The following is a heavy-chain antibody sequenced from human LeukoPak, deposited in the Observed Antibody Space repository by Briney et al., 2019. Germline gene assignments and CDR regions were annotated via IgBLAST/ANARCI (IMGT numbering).Heavy chain of an antibody. CDR1: GYTFTSYG. Sequence: GASVKVSCKASGYTFTSYGISWVRQAPGQGLEWMGWISAYNGNTNYAQKLQGRVTMTTDTSTSTAYMELRSLRSDDTAVYYCARDRAATHYYYMDVWGKGTTVTVSS. D-gene: IGHD2-15*01. V-gene: IGHV1-18*01. J-gene: IGHJ6*03. CDR3: ARDRAATHYYYMDV. CDR2: ISAYNGNT.